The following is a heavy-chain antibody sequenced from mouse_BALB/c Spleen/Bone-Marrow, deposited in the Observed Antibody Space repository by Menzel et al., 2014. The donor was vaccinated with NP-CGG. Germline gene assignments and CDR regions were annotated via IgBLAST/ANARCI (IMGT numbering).Heavy chain of an antibody. Sequence: QVHVKQSGAELVRPGSSVKISCKASGYAFSSYWMNWVKQRPGQGLEWIGQIYPGDGDTNYSGKFKGKATLTADESSSTAYMQPSSLTSEDSAVYFCAFGNYDFDYWGQGTTLTVSS. CDR2: IYPGDGDT. V-gene: IGHV1-80*01. D-gene: IGHD2-1*01. CDR3: AFGNYDFDY. J-gene: IGHJ2*01. CDR1: GYAFSSYW.